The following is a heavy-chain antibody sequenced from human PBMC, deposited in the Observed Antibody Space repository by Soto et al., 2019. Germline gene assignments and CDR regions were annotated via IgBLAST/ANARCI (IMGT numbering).Heavy chain of an antibody. CDR1: GFTVGNNY. J-gene: IGHJ4*02. V-gene: IGHV3-53*01. CDR2: IYSTGTT. CDR3: AKDGRGSGSHYNSVGY. Sequence: EVQLVESGGGLIQPGGSLKLSCAASGFTVGNNYMSWVRQAPGKGLEWVSLIYSTGTTKYADSVKGRFTVSRDNAKNSLYLQMNSLRAEDTAVDYCAKDGRGSGSHYNSVGYWGQGTRVTVSS. D-gene: IGHD3-10*01.